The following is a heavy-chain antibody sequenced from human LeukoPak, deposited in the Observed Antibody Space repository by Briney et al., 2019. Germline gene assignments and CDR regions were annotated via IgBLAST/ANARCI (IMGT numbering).Heavy chain of an antibody. CDR2: INHSGST. CDR3: ARAGKPGPDYDYVWGSYRQKKHDAFDI. J-gene: IGHJ3*02. V-gene: IGHV4-34*01. CDR1: GGSFSGYY. D-gene: IGHD3-16*02. Sequence: PSETLSLTCAVYGGSFSGYYWSWIRQPPGKGLEWIGEINHSGSTNYNPSLKSRVTISVDTSKNQFSLKLSSVTAADTAVYYCARAGKPGPDYDYVWGSYRQKKHDAFDIWGQGTMVTVSS.